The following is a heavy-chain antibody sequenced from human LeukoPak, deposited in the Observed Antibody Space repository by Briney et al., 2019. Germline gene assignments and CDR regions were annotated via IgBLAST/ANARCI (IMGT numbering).Heavy chain of an antibody. D-gene: IGHD6-19*01. CDR2: IKQDGSEI. CDR3: ARDSGWLSDQ. CDR1: GFTFSSYA. J-gene: IGHJ4*02. V-gene: IGHV3-7*01. Sequence: GGSLRLSCAASGFTFSSYAMSWVRQAPGKGLEWVANIKQDGSEIHYVDSVKGRFTISRDKAKYSLSLQTNSLRAEDTAVYYCARDSGWLSDQWSQGTLVTVPS.